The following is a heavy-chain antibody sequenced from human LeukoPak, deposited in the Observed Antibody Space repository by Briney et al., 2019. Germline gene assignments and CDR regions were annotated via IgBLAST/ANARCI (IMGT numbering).Heavy chain of an antibody. CDR2: INPNDGST. CDR3: APSVRSGGSYYFDY. Sequence: ASVKVSCKASGYTFTSYGISWVRQAPGQGLEWMGIINPNDGSTTYTQKFQGRVTMTTDTSTSTVNMELSSLRSEDTAVYYCAPSVRSGGSYYFDYWGQGTLVTVS. CDR1: GYTFTSYG. D-gene: IGHD2-15*01. J-gene: IGHJ4*02. V-gene: IGHV1-46*01.